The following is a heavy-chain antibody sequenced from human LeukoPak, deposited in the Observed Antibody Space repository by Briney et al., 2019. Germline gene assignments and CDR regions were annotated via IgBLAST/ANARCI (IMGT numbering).Heavy chain of an antibody. D-gene: IGHD3-10*01. CDR3: ARATDYYASGTYYNVFDY. J-gene: IGHJ4*02. V-gene: IGHV3-23*01. CDR2: ISGSGDNT. Sequence: GGSLRLSCAASGFTFSSYAMNWVRQAPGKGLEWISSISGSGDNTYYADSVKGRFTISRDNAKNTLYLQMNSLRAEDTAVYYCARATDYYASGTYYNVFDYWGQGTLVTVSS. CDR1: GFTFSSYA.